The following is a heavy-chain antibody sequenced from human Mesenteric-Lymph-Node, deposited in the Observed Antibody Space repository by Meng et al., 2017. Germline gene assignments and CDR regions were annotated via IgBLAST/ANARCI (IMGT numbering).Heavy chain of an antibody. CDR2: IYSGGST. D-gene: IGHD1-1*01. CDR1: GFTVSSNY. J-gene: IGHJ4*02. V-gene: IGHV3-66*02. CDR3: ARDPLEKHQRGYFDY. Sequence: GESLKISCAASGFTVSSNYMSWVRQAPGKGLEWVSVIYSGGSTYYADSVKGRFTISRDNSKNTLYLQMNSLRAEDTAVYYCARDPLEKHQRGYFDYWGQGTLVTVSS.